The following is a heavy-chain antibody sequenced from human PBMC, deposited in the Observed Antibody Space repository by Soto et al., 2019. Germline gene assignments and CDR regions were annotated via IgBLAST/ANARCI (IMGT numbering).Heavy chain of an antibody. CDR1: GFTFSSYA. CDR3: ARDYYRFNSGYGFSMDV. CDR2: ISYDGSNK. J-gene: IGHJ6*02. D-gene: IGHD5-12*01. Sequence: QVQLVESGGGVVQPGRSLRLSCAASGFTFSSYAMHWVRQAPGKGLEWVAVISYDGSNKYYADSVKGRFTISRDNSKNTLYLEMNSLRAADTAVYYWARDYYRFNSGYGFSMDVWGQGTTVTVSS. V-gene: IGHV3-30-3*01.